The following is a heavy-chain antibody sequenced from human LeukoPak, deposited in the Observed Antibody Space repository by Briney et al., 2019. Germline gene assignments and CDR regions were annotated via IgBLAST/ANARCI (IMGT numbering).Heavy chain of an antibody. CDR2: IKQDGSEK. V-gene: IGHV3-7*01. CDR3: ARGGDYGDYDFFDY. Sequence: PGGSLRLSCAASGFTFSSYWLSCVRQAPGKGPEWVANIKQDGSEKYYVDSVKGRFTISRDNAKNSLYLQMNSLRAEDTAVYYCARGGDYGDYDFFDYWGQGTLVTVSS. J-gene: IGHJ4*02. CDR1: GFTFSSYW. D-gene: IGHD4-17*01.